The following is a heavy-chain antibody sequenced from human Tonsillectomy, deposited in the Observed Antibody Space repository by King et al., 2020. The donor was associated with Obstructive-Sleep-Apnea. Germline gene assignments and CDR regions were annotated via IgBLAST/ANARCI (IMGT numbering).Heavy chain of an antibody. D-gene: IGHD5-18*01. Sequence: VQLVESGGVVVQPGGSLRLSCAASGFTFDDYTMHWVRQAPGKGLEWVSLISWDGGSTYYADSVKGRFTISRDNSKNSLYLQMNSLRTEDTALYYCAKDYSYGLDYWGQGTLVTVSS. J-gene: IGHJ4*02. V-gene: IGHV3-43*01. CDR2: ISWDGGST. CDR1: GFTFDDYT. CDR3: AKDYSYGLDY.